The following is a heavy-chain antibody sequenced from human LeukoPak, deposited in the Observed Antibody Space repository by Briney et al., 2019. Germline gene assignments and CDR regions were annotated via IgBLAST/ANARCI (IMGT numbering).Heavy chain of an antibody. D-gene: IGHD3-9*01. CDR2: IKSKTDGGTT. J-gene: IGHJ4*02. V-gene: IGHV3-15*01. CDR1: GFTFSNAW. Sequence: GGSLRLSCAASGFTFSNAWMSWVRQAPRKGLEWVGRIKSKTDGGTTDYAAPVKGRFTISRDDSKNTLYLQMNSLKTEDTAVYYCTTGGRRYFDWLNYWGQGTLVTVSS. CDR3: TTGGRRYFDWLNY.